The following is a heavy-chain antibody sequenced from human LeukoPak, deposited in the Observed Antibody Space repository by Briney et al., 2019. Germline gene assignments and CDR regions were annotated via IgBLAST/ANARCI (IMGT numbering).Heavy chain of an antibody. J-gene: IGHJ4*02. CDR1: GYTFTGYY. Sequence: ASVKVSCKASGYTFTGYYMHWVRQAPGQGLEWMGWINPNSGGPNYAQKFQGRVTMTRDTSISTAYMELSRLRSDDTAVYYCARDREPLSGWTPDFDYWGQGTLVTVSS. CDR2: INPNSGGP. CDR3: ARDREPLSGWTPDFDY. D-gene: IGHD6-19*01. V-gene: IGHV1-2*02.